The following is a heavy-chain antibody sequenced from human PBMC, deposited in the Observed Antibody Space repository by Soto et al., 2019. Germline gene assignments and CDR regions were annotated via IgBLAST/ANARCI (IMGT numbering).Heavy chain of an antibody. CDR2: INPNSGGT. D-gene: IGHD6-13*01. CDR3: ARGATAAAVAYYYYGMDV. Sequence: ASVKVYCKASGYTFTGYYMHWVRQAPGQGLEWMGWINPNSGGTNYAQKFQGWVTMTRDTSISTAYMELSRLRSDDTAVYYCARGATAAAVAYYYYGMDVWGQGTTVTVSS. V-gene: IGHV1-2*04. J-gene: IGHJ6*02. CDR1: GYTFTGYY.